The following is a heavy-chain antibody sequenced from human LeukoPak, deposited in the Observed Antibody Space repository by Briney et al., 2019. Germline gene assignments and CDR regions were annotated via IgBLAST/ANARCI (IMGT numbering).Heavy chain of an antibody. CDR2: ISSSSSYI. J-gene: IGHJ1*01. CDR1: GFTFSSYG. Sequence: GRSLRVSCAASGFTFSSYGMNWVRQAPGKGLEWVSSISSSSSYIYYADSVKGRFTISRDNAKNSLYLQMNSLRAEDTAVYYCARDSGSYSAEYFQHWGQGTLVTVSS. D-gene: IGHD1-26*01. V-gene: IGHV3-21*01. CDR3: ARDSGSYSAEYFQH.